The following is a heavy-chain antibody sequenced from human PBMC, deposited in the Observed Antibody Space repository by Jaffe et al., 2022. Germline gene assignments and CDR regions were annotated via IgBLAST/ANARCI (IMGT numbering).Heavy chain of an antibody. CDR2: ISSSGSTI. D-gene: IGHD3-10*01. Sequence: EVQLVESGGGLVQPGGSLRLSCAASGFTFSSYEMNWVRQAPGKGLEWVSYISSSGSTIYYADSVKGRFTISRDNAKNSLYLQMNSLRAEDTAVYYCAREVPTMVRGVIPGDAFDIWGQGTMVTVSS. V-gene: IGHV3-48*03. CDR1: GFTFSSYE. J-gene: IGHJ3*02. CDR3: AREVPTMVRGVIPGDAFDI.